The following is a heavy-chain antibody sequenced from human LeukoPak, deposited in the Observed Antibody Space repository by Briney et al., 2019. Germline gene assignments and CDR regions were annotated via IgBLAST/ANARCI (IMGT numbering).Heavy chain of an antibody. CDR3: AKDFSMDSGLFDY. Sequence: GGSLRLSCAASGFTFSSYSMNWVRQAPGKGLEWVSFIRYDGSNKYYADSVKGRFTISRDNSKNTLYLQMNSLRAEDTAVYYCAKDFSMDSGLFDYWGQGTLVTVSS. V-gene: IGHV3-30*02. J-gene: IGHJ4*02. CDR2: IRYDGSNK. D-gene: IGHD2-2*03. CDR1: GFTFSSYS.